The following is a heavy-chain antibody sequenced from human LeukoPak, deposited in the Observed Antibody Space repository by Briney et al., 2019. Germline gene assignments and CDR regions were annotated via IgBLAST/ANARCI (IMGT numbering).Heavy chain of an antibody. J-gene: IGHJ4*02. CDR3: AKVFKYQLNADSSSWYSY. V-gene: IGHV3-33*06. Sequence: GGSLRLSCAASGFTFSSYGMHWVRQAPGKGLEWVAVIWYDGSNKYYADSVKGRFTISRDNSKNTLYLQMNSLRAEDTAVYYCAKVFKYQLNADSSSWYSYWGQGTLVTVSS. CDR1: GFTFSSYG. CDR2: IWYDGSNK. D-gene: IGHD6-13*01.